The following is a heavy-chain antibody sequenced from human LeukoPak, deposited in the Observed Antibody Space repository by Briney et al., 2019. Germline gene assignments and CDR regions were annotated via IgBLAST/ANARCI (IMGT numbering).Heavy chain of an antibody. D-gene: IGHD2-21*02. V-gene: IGHV4-59*01. Sequence: NPSETLSLTCTVSGGSIISYYWSWIRQPPGKGLEWIGYIYYSGSTNYNPSLKSRVTISVDTSKNQFSLKLSSVTAADTAVYYCARDSVQVVTAAHYYYYGMDVWGQGTTVTVSS. CDR3: ARDSVQVVTAAHYYYYGMDV. CDR2: IYYSGST. CDR1: GGSIISYY. J-gene: IGHJ6*02.